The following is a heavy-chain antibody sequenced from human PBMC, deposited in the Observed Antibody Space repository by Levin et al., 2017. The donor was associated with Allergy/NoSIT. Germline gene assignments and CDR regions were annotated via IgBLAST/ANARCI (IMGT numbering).Heavy chain of an antibody. CDR1: GFTFDDHT. V-gene: IGHV3-43*01. CDR3: ARERGGSYADY. D-gene: IGHD1-26*01. J-gene: IGHJ4*02. CDR2: ISWDGTVT. Sequence: GESLKISCVASGFTFDDHTMHWVRQAPGKGLEWVSLISWDGTVTYYADSVKGRFTISRDNAKKSLYLQMDSLRAEDTAVYYCARERGGSYADYWGQGTLVTVSS.